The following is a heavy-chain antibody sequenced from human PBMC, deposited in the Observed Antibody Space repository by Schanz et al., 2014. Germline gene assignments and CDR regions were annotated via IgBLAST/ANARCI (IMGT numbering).Heavy chain of an antibody. V-gene: IGHV3-23*01. D-gene: IGHD3-10*01. CDR1: GFTFSTHA. J-gene: IGHJ4*02. CDR3: VSSGSYSSYAS. Sequence: EMQLLESGGGLIQPGGSLRLSCAASGFTFSTHAMSWVRQAPGKGLEWVSSISGDHRNTFYADSVKGRFTISRDNSKNTLYLQMNSLRAEDTAVYHCVSSGSYSSYASWGQGTLVTVSS. CDR2: ISGDHRNT.